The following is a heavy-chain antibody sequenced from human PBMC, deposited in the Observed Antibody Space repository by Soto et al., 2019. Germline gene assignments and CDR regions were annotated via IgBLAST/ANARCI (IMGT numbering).Heavy chain of an antibody. CDR1: GFTFSSYA. J-gene: IGHJ4*02. D-gene: IGHD3-9*01. Sequence: GGSLRLSCAASGFTFSSYAMSWVRQAPGKGLEWVSAISGSGGSTYYADSVKGRFTISRDNSKNTLYLQMNSLRAEDTAVYYCATANFYYDILTGFDYWGQGTLVTVSS. CDR2: ISGSGGST. V-gene: IGHV3-23*01. CDR3: ATANFYYDILTGFDY.